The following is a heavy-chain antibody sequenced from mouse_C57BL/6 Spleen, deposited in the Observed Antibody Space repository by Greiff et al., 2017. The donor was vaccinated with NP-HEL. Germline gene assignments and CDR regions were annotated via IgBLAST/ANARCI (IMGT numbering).Heavy chain of an antibody. CDR2: INPSTGGT. Sequence: VQLQQSGPELVKPGASVKISCKASGYSFTGYYMNWVKQSPEKSLEWIGAINPSTGGTTYNQKFKAKATLTVDKSSSTAYMQLKSLTSEDSAVYYCASYYSNYYYAMDYWGQGTSVTVSS. CDR1: GYSFTGYY. CDR3: ASYYSNYYYAMDY. D-gene: IGHD2-5*01. V-gene: IGHV1-42*01. J-gene: IGHJ4*01.